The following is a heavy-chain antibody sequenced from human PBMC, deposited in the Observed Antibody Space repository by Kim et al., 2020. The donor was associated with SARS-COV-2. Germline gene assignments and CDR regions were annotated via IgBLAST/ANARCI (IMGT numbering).Heavy chain of an antibody. V-gene: IGHV3-33*01. D-gene: IGHD6-19*01. Sequence: GGSLRLSCAASGFTFSSYGMHWVRQAPGKGLEWVAVIWYDGSNKYYADSVKGRFTISRDNSKNTLYLQMNSLRAEDTAVYYCARDLGLVFDGMDVWGQGTTVTVSS. J-gene: IGHJ6*02. CDR3: ARDLGLVFDGMDV. CDR2: IWYDGSNK. CDR1: GFTFSSYG.